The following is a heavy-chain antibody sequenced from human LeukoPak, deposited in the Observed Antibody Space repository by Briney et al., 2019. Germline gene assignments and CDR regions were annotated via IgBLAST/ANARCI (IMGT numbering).Heavy chain of an antibody. CDR3: ARITEGGYCSSTSCYKYNWFDP. V-gene: IGHV1-2*06. Sequence: ASVKVSCKASGYTFTGYYMHWVRRAPGQGLEWMGRINPNSGGTNYAQKFQGRVTMTRDTSISTAYMELSRLRSDDTAVYYCARITEGGYCSSTSCYKYNWFDPWGQGTLVTVSS. CDR1: GYTFTGYY. D-gene: IGHD2-2*02. J-gene: IGHJ5*02. CDR2: INPNSGGT.